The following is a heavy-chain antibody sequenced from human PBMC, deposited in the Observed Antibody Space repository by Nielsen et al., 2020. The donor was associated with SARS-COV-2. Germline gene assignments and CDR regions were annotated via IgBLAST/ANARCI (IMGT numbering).Heavy chain of an antibody. CDR2: ISYDGSNK. D-gene: IGHD2-2*02. Sequence: WIRQPPGKGLEWVAVISYDGSNKYYADSVKGRFTISRDNSKNTLYLQMNSLRAEDTAVYYCARLGCSGTSCYNGGAFDIWGQGTMVTVSS. V-gene: IGHV3-30-3*01. CDR3: ARLGCSGTSCYNGGAFDI. J-gene: IGHJ3*02.